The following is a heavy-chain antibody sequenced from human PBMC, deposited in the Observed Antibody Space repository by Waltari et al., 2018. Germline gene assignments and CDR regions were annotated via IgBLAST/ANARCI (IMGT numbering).Heavy chain of an antibody. CDR2: IYYSGST. D-gene: IGHD2-2*01. Sequence: QVQLQESGPGLVKPSETLSLTCTVSGGSISRYYWSWLRQPPGKGLEWIGYIYYSGSTNYNPALKSRGNISVDTSKNQFSLKLSAVTAADTAVYYWAGGIVPARYDYWGQGTLVTVSS. V-gene: IGHV4-59*01. J-gene: IGHJ4*02. CDR1: GGSISRYY. CDR3: AGGIVPARYDY.